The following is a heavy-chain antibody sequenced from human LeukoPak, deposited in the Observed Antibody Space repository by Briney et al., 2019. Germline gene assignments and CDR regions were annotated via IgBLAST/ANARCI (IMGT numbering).Heavy chain of an antibody. CDR1: GGSFSGYY. CDR2: INHSGST. CDR3: ARAPEYSSSSGRLDY. D-gene: IGHD6-6*01. V-gene: IGHV4-34*01. J-gene: IGHJ4*02. Sequence: SETLSLTCAVYGGSFSGYYWSWIRQPPGKGLEWIGEINHSGSTNYNPSLKSRVTISVDTSKNQFPLKLSSVTAADTAVYYCARAPEYSSSSGRLDYWGQGTLVTVSS.